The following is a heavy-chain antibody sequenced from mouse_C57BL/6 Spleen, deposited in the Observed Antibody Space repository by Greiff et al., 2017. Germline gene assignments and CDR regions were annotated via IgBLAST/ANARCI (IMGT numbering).Heavy chain of an antibody. V-gene: IGHV1-64*01. CDR2: IHPKSGST. CDR1: GYTFTSYW. J-gene: IGHJ4*01. D-gene: IGHD2-13*01. Sequence: QVQLQQPGAELVKPGASVKLSCKASGYTFTSYWMHWVQQRPGQGLEWIGMIHPKSGSTNYNETFKSKATLTVDKSSSTAYMQLSSLTSEDSAVYYCARLYYDDRRDAMDYWGQGTSVTVSS. CDR3: ARLYYDDRRDAMDY.